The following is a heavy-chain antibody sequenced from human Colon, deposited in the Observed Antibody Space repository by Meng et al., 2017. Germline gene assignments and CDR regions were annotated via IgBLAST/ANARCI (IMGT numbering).Heavy chain of an antibody. D-gene: IGHD2-8*01. J-gene: IGHJ4*02. V-gene: IGHV4-30-2*01. CDR3: ARVGYCVNGVCYQTLGH. CDR2: IYESGIA. Sequence: QLPESGPGAVQPSQTLSLPCSVAGASIKSTDFSWNWVRQPLGKGLEWIGYIYESGIAYYNPSLKSRVTISLDRSKNQFSLNMTSVTAADTAVYFCARVGYCVNGVCYQTLGHWSQGTLVTVSS. CDR1: GASIKSTDFS.